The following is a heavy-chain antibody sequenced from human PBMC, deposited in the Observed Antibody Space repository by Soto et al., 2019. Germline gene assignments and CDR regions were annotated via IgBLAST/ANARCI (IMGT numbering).Heavy chain of an antibody. V-gene: IGHV4-59*08. CDR3: ARRSGIPSSSRLFLLAFDI. CDR2: IYYSGST. Sequence: SETLSLTCTVSGGSISSYYWSWIRQPPGKGLEWIGYIYYSGSTNYNPSLKSRVTISVDTSKNQFSLKLSSVTAADTAVYYCARRSGIPSSSRLFLLAFDIWGQGTMVTVSS. D-gene: IGHD6-6*01. J-gene: IGHJ3*02. CDR1: GGSISSYY.